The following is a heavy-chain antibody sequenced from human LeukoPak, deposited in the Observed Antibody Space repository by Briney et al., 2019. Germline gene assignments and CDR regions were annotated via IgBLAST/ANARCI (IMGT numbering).Heavy chain of an antibody. D-gene: IGHD2-2*01. J-gene: IGHJ5*02. Sequence: GGSLRLSCAASGFTFSSYEMNWVRQAPGKGLEWVSYISSSGSTTYYADSVEGRFIISRDNAKNSLYLQMNSLRAEDTAGYYCARGLEGYCSSTSCSLNWFDPWGQGTLVTVSS. CDR3: ARGLEGYCSSTSCSLNWFDP. CDR1: GFTFSSYE. CDR2: ISSSGSTT. V-gene: IGHV3-48*03.